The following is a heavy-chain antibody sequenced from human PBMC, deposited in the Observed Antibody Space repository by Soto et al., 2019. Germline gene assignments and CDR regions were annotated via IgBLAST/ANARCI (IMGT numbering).Heavy chain of an antibody. CDR3: SRDPLAFHIGGH. D-gene: IGHD3-3*02. V-gene: IGHV3-7*01. Sequence: EVQLVESGGGLVQPGGSLRLSGAASGFTFSDYWPSWVRQSPVKGLEWVANMSPDGRKRYYLDSLKGRFTISRDNAKNSLYLQMNRLSAEDTAVYFCSRDPLAFHIGGHWGQGTLVTVSS. CDR1: GFTFSDYW. CDR2: MSPDGRKR. J-gene: IGHJ4*02.